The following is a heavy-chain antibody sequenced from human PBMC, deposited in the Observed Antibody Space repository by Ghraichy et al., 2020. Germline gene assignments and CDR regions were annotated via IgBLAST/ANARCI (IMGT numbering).Heavy chain of an antibody. J-gene: IGHJ4*02. CDR2: INHSGST. V-gene: IGHV4-34*01. D-gene: IGHD4-17*01. Sequence: SETLSLTCAVYGGSFSGYYWSWIRQPPGKGLEWIGEINHSGSTNYNPSLKSRVTISVDTSKNQFSLKLSSVTAADTAVYYCARGVETTVTSGSFGYWGQGTLVNVSS. CDR3: ARGVETTVTSGSFGY. CDR1: GGSFSGYY.